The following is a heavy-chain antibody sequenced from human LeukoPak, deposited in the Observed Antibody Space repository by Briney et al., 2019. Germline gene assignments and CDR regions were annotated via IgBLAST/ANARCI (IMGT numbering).Heavy chain of an antibody. CDR3: ARDRFGASSGYDRPPRGNMDV. J-gene: IGHJ6*02. D-gene: IGHD5-12*01. CDR2: IGGSAAYT. Sequence: GGSLRLSCAASGFTFSSYAMSWVRQAPGKGLEWVSAIGGSAAYTYSADSVKGRFTISRDNAKNSLYLQMNSLRAEDTAVYYCARDRFGASSGYDRPPRGNMDVWGQGTTVTVSS. V-gene: IGHV3-23*01. CDR1: GFTFSSYA.